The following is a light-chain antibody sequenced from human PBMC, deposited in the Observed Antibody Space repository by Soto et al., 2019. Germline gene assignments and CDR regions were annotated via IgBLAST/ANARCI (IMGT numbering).Light chain of an antibody. J-gene: IGKJ1*01. CDR1: QSIGSW. Sequence: EIQMTQSPSTLSASVGDRVTITCRASQSIGSWLAWYQQKPGKAPKLLIYDASSLESGVPSRFSGSGSGTEFTLTISSLQPDDFATYYCQQYNSYPWTFGQGTKV. CDR3: QQYNSYPWT. CDR2: DAS. V-gene: IGKV1-5*01.